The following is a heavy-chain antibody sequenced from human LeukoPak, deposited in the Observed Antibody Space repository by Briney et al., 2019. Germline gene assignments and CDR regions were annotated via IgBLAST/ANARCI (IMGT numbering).Heavy chain of an antibody. J-gene: IGHJ4*02. CDR3: ARALWFGDTFPAY. CDR2: ISSSSSTI. CDR1: GFTFSSYG. V-gene: IGHV3-48*01. D-gene: IGHD3-10*01. Sequence: GGTLRLSCAASGFTFSSYGMSWVRQAPGKGLQWVSYISSSSSTIYYADSVKGRFTISRDNAKNSLYLQLNSLSAEDTAVYYCARALWFGDTFPAYWGQGTLVTVSS.